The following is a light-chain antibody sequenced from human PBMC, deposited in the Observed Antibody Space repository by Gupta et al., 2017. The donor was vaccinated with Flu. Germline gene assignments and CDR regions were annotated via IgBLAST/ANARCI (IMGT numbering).Light chain of an antibody. CDR2: DAS. Sequence: PGERATLSCRASQSVSSYLAWYQQKPGQAPRLLIYDASNRATGIPARFSGSGSGTDFTLTISSLEPEDFAVHYCQQRSNWLTFGGGTKVEI. CDR1: QSVSSY. V-gene: IGKV3-11*01. CDR3: QQRSNWLT. J-gene: IGKJ4*01.